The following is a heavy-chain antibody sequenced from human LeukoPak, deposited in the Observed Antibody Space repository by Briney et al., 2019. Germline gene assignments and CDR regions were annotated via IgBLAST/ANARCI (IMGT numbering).Heavy chain of an antibody. CDR3: ARVGDDSSGYPTL. J-gene: IGHJ4*02. CDR2: INPNSGGT. CDR1: GYTFTGYY. V-gene: IGHV1-2*02. Sequence: ASMKGSCKTSGYTFTGYYIHWVRQAPGQGLEWMGWINPNSGGTNYAQKFLGRVTMTRDTSISTAYMELSRLTSDDTATYYCARVGDDSSGYPTLWGQGSLVTVSS. D-gene: IGHD3-22*01.